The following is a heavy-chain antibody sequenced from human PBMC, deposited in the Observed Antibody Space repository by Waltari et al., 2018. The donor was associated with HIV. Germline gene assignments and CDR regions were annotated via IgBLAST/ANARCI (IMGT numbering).Heavy chain of an antibody. V-gene: IGHV1-3*01. CDR2: NSAGNGNK. CDR1: GYTFTSYA. D-gene: IGHD6-13*01. CDR3: AGGPRAAAGKNYYYYGMDV. Sequence: QVQLVQSGAEVKKPGASVKVSCKASGYTFTSYAMHWVRQAPGQRLEWMGWNSAGNGNKKYSREFQGGVTITRDASARTSYMELSSLISERTAVYYCAGGPRAAAGKNYYYYGMDVWGQGTTITVSS. J-gene: IGHJ6*02.